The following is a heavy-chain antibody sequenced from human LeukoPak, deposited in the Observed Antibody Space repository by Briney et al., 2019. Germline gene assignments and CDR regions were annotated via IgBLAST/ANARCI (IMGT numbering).Heavy chain of an antibody. CDR2: ISHSGAT. V-gene: IGHV4-4*02. Sequence: PSETLSLTCAVSGDPITSANWWSWVRQSPGKGLEWIGEISHSGATNHNPSLKSRVTMSLDKSKNQLTLRVNSVTAADAAVYYCARVPEHYDSSGFYYYGMDVWGQGTTVTVSS. CDR3: ARVPEHYDSSGFYYYGMDV. CDR1: GDPITSANW. J-gene: IGHJ6*02. D-gene: IGHD3-22*01.